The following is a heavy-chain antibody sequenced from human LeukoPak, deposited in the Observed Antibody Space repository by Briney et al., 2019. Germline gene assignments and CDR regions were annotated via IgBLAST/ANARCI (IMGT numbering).Heavy chain of an antibody. D-gene: IGHD3-10*01. CDR1: GFTFSSYW. J-gene: IGHJ5*02. CDR2: INIDGSST. Sequence: GGSLRLSCAASGFTFSSYWMHWVRQAPGKWLVWVSRINIDGSSTSYADSVKGRFTISRDNAKKTLYLQMNSLRAEDTAAYYCAREGYYYGSGRPMPFDPWGQGTLVTVSS. V-gene: IGHV3-74*01. CDR3: AREGYYYGSGRPMPFDP.